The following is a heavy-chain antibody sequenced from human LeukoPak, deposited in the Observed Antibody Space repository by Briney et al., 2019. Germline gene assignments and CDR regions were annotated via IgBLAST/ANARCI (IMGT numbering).Heavy chain of an antibody. CDR2: IYCSGST. D-gene: IGHD6-19*01. V-gene: IGHV4-59*08. CDR1: GGSISSYY. J-gene: IGHJ6*02. CDR3: ARRPEYSSCWYNYYYYYYGMDV. Sequence: SETLSLTCTVSGGSISSYYWSWIRQPPGKGLEWIGYIYCSGSTNYNPSLKSRVTISVDASKNQFALKLSSVTAADTAVYYCARRPEYSSCWYNYYYYYYGMDVWGQGTTVTVSS.